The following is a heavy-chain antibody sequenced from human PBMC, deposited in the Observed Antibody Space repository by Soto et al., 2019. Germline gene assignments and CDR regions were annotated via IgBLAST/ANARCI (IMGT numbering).Heavy chain of an antibody. CDR2: IYSGGST. V-gene: IGHV3-66*01. J-gene: IGHJ5*02. CDR3: AKVASLPKENRFDP. CDR1: GFTVSTKY. Sequence: GGSLRLSCAASGFTVSTKYMSWVRQAPGKGLEWVSVIYSGGSTFYADSVRGRFTISRDNSKNTVNLQMNSLRAEDTAVYYCAKVASLPKENRFDPWGQGTLVTVSS.